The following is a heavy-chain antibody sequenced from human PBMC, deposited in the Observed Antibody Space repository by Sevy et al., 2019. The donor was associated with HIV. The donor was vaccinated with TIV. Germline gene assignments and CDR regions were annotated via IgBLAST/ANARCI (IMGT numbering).Heavy chain of an antibody. Sequence: GGSLRLSCAASGFTFTNYRMHWVRQAPGKGLVWVSRVDNDGSGTNYADSVKGRFTISRDNAKNTVYLQMNSLRAEDTAVYYCTGYMYGIDYWGQGTLVTVSS. CDR3: TGYMYGIDY. CDR1: GFTFTNYR. D-gene: IGHD2-8*01. CDR2: VDNDGSGT. J-gene: IGHJ4*02. V-gene: IGHV3-74*01.